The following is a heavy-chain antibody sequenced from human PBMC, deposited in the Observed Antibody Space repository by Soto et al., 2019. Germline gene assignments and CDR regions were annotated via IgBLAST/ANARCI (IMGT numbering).Heavy chain of an antibody. D-gene: IGHD6-6*01. CDR3: ARRARPDFYYMDV. Sequence: LRLSCTASGFTFSSYAMSWVRQAPGKGLEWVSSISRSGVSTYSADSVKGRFSISRDNSKNTVYLQMGSLRPEDMAVYYCARRARPDFYYMDVWGKGTTVTVSS. CDR2: ISRSGVST. CDR1: GFTFSSYA. V-gene: IGHV3-23*01. J-gene: IGHJ6*03.